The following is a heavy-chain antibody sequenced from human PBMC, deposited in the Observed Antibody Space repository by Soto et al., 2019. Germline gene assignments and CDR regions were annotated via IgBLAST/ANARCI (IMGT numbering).Heavy chain of an antibody. D-gene: IGHD2-15*01. J-gene: IGHJ4*02. Sequence: SQTLSLTCAISGDSVSSNIAAWNWIRQSPSRGLEWLGRTYFRSKWYNEYAPSVKSRITITPDTSKNQFSLQLNSVTPEDAALYYCARGGXIRGPCSGDNRHYNFDSWGQGSQVTVSS. CDR1: GDSVSSNIAA. CDR3: ARGGXIRGPCSGDNRHYNFDS. V-gene: IGHV6-1*01. CDR2: TYFRSKWYN.